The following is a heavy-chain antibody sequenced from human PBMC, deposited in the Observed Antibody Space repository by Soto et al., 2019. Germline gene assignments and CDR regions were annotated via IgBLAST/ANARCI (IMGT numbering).Heavy chain of an antibody. J-gene: IGHJ5*02. Sequence: SVKVSCKASGGTFSSYGISWVRQAPGQGLEWMGGIIPIFGTANYAQKFQGRVTITADESVSTAYMELSSLRSEDTAVYYCARESYDSSGYYSTTLNWFDPWGQGTLVTV. D-gene: IGHD3-22*01. V-gene: IGHV1-69*13. CDR1: GGTFSSYG. CDR2: IIPIFGTA. CDR3: ARESYDSSGYYSTTLNWFDP.